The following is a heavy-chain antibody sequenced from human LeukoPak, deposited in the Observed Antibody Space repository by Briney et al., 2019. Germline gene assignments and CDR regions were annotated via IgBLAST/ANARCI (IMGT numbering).Heavy chain of an antibody. J-gene: IGHJ6*02. Sequence: GGSLRLSCAASGFTVSSNYMSWVRQAPGKGLEWVSVIYSGGSTYYADSVKGRFTISRDNSKNTLYLQMNSLRAEDTAVYYCAKDRYSSSWPPYGMDVWGQGTTVTVSS. CDR2: IYSGGST. CDR1: GFTVSSNY. D-gene: IGHD6-13*01. V-gene: IGHV3-66*01. CDR3: AKDRYSSSWPPYGMDV.